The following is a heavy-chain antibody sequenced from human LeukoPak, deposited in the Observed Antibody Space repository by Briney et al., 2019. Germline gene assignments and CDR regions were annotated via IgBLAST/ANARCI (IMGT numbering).Heavy chain of an antibody. CDR1: GDSFSSNSAA. Sequence: SQTLSLTCAISGDSFSSNSAAWDWIRQSPSRGLEWLGRTYYRSKWYTDYAVSVKNRITKNPDTSKNQCSMQLNSVSPEDTAVYYCAREPLETYDDILTGYFMGNWFDPWGQGTLVTVSS. D-gene: IGHD3-9*01. V-gene: IGHV6-1*01. CDR2: TYYRSKWYT. J-gene: IGHJ5*02. CDR3: AREPLETYDDILTGYFMGNWFDP.